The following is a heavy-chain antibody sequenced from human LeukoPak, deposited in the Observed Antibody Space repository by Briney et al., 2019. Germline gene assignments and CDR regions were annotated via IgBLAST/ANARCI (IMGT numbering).Heavy chain of an antibody. CDR1: GASISSGRYY. V-gene: IGHV4-61*02. CDR3: ATDGMVRGPDAWFDS. CDR2: IYSRGST. J-gene: IGHJ5*01. Sequence: PSETLSLTCNVSGASISSGRYYWSWIRQPAGNGLEWIGRIYSRGSTNYNPSLKSRVTMSVDTSKNQFSLKLSSVTAADTAVYYCATDGMVRGPDAWFDSWGQGTLVTVSS. D-gene: IGHD3-10*01.